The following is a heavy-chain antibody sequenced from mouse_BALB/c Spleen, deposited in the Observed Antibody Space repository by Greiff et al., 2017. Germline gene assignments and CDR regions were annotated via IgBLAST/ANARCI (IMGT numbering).Heavy chain of an antibody. CDR1: GYAFTNYL. J-gene: IGHJ4*01. D-gene: IGHD2-14*01. CDR2: INPGSGGT. V-gene: IGHV1-54*01. Sequence: QVQLQQSGAELVRPGTSVKVSCKASGYAFTNYLIEWVKQRPGQGLEWIGVINPGSGGTNYNEKFKGKATLNADKSSSTAYMQLSSLTSDDSAGYFCARRGYDGYAMDYWGQGTSVTVSS. CDR3: ARRGYDGYAMDY.